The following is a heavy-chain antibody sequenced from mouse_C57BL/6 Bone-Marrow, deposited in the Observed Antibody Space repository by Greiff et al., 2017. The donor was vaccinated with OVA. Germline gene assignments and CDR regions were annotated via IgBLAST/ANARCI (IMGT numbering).Heavy chain of an antibody. CDR3: ARPDYYGSRDFDY. CDR1: GYTFTSYW. Sequence: QVQLQQPGAELVKPGASVKLSCKASGYTFTSYWMHWVKQRPGQGLEWIGMIHPNSGSTNYNEKFKSKATLTVDKSSSTAYMQLSILTSEDSAVYYCARPDYYGSRDFDYWGQGTTLTVSS. V-gene: IGHV1-64*01. CDR2: IHPNSGST. J-gene: IGHJ2*01. D-gene: IGHD1-1*01.